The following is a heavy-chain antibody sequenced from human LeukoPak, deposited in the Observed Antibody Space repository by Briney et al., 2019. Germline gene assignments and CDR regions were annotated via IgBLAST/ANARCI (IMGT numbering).Heavy chain of an antibody. CDR2: ISSSSNYI. J-gene: IGHJ3*02. CDR3: AKDFGEAAFDI. V-gene: IGHV3-21*01. D-gene: IGHD3-10*01. Sequence: GGSLRLACAASGFTLSDYSMNWVRQARGKGVEWVSSISSSSNYIYYADSVKGRFTISRDNSKNTLYLQMNSLRAEDTAVYYCAKDFGEAAFDIWGQGTMVTVSS. CDR1: GFTLSDYS.